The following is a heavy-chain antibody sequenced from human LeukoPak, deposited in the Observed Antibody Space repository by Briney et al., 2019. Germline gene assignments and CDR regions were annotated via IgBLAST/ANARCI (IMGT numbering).Heavy chain of an antibody. V-gene: IGHV3-7*01. D-gene: IGHD4-11*01. J-gene: IGHJ4*02. CDR2: IKRDGSEK. CDR3: ATMSTVIRPFDY. CDR1: GFTLSSYW. Sequence: PGGFLRLSCAASGFTLSSYWMSWVRQAPGKGLEWVANIKRDGSEKYYVDSVKGRFTISRDNAKNSVYLQMNSLRAEDTAVYYCATMSTVIRPFDYWGQGTLVTVSS.